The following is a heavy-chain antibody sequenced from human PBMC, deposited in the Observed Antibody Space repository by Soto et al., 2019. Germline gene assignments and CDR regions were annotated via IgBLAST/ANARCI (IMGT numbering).Heavy chain of an antibody. Sequence: ASVKVSCKASGYTFTSYDINWVRQATGQGLEWMGWMNPNSGNTGYAQKFQGRVTMTRNTSISTAYMELSSLRSEDTAVYYCARWGGTYYYFDYWGPGTLVTVSS. CDR1: GYTFTSYD. J-gene: IGHJ4*02. V-gene: IGHV1-8*01. D-gene: IGHD1-26*01. CDR2: MNPNSGNT. CDR3: ARWGGTYYYFDY.